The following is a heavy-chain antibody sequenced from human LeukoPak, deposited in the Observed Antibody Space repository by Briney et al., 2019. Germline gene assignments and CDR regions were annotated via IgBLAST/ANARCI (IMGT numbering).Heavy chain of an antibody. CDR2: IKSNSEGGAT. J-gene: IGHJ6*03. V-gene: IGHV3-15*01. CDR1: GFTVSNGW. CDR3: TTMLRVTVTGKGSYNFDYYYMDV. Sequence: GGSLRLSCAASGFTVSNGWMSWVRQAPGKGLEWVGRIKSNSEGGATEYAAPVKGRFTISKDDSKNTLYLQMNSLETEDTAVYYCTTMLRVTVTGKGSYNFDYYYMDVWGKGTTVTLSS. D-gene: IGHD6-19*01.